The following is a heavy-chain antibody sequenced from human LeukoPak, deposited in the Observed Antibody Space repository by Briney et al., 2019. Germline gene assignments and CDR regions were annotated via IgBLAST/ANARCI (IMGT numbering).Heavy chain of an antibody. V-gene: IGHV1-69*04. CDR2: IIPILGIA. D-gene: IGHD6-13*01. CDR3: SIAADGLGAFEI. CDR1: GGTFSSYA. Sequence: SVKVSCKASGGTFSSYAISWVRQAPGQGLEWMGRIIPILGIANYAQKFQGRVTITADKSTSTAYMELSSLRSEDTAVYYCSIAADGLGAFEIWGKGTMVTVAS. J-gene: IGHJ3*02.